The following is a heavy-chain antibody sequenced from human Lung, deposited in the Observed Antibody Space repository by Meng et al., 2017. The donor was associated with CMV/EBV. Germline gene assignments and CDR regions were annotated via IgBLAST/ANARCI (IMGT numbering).Heavy chain of an antibody. CDR2: IPHRGSS. V-gene: IGHV4-4*03. J-gene: IGHJ1*01. D-gene: IGHD3-10*01. CDR3: LRRSGGSV. Sequence: REPCPALGKPPEPLSLTGAVSGDSITNHNWWAWVRQPPGKGLEWIGEIPHRGSSAYNPSLKSRVSMSIDKSKNQFSLKLTSVTAADTAVYHCLRRSGGSVWGQGTLVTVSS. CDR1: GDSITNHNW.